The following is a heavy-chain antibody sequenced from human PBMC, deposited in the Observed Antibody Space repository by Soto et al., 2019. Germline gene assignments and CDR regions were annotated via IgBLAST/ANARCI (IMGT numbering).Heavy chain of an antibody. D-gene: IGHD1-7*01. CDR1: GFTFSSYW. CDR2: IKPDGSWT. Sequence: GGSLRLSCAASGFTFSSYWIHWGRQAPGKGLVWVSRIKPDGSWTIHADSVKGRFTISRDNAKSMVYLQMNSLRVEDTAVYYCAGYNWNSQNYWGHGTLVTVSS. V-gene: IGHV3-74*01. J-gene: IGHJ4*01. CDR3: AGYNWNSQNY.